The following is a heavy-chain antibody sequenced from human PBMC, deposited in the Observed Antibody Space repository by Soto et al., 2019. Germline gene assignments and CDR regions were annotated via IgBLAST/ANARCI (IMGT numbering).Heavy chain of an antibody. J-gene: IGHJ4*02. CDR3: AKDRSSSWSFDY. Sequence: GGSLRLSCAASGFTFSSNGMHWVRQAPGKRLEWVAVISYDESDKYYADSVKGRFTISRDNSKNTLYLEMNSLRTEDTAVYYCAKDRSSSWSFDYWGQGTLVTVSS. D-gene: IGHD6-13*01. V-gene: IGHV3-30*18. CDR1: GFTFSSNG. CDR2: ISYDESDK.